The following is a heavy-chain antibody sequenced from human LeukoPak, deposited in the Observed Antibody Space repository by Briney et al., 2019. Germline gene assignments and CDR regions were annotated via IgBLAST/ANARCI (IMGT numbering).Heavy chain of an antibody. CDR3: ARAVTYFYGSVTYDWFDP. Sequence: GGSLRLSCAASGFTFSNHNMDWVRQAPGKGLEWISYISGRGEAIFYADSVQGRFTISRDNAKNTVYLQMNSLRAEDTAMYYCARAVTYFYGSVTYDWFDPWGQGTLVTVSS. V-gene: IGHV3-48*04. D-gene: IGHD3-10*01. CDR1: GFTFSNHN. CDR2: ISGRGEAI. J-gene: IGHJ5*02.